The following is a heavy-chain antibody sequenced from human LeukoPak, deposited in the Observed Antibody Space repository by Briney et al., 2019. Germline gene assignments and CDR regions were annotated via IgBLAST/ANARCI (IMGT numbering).Heavy chain of an antibody. CDR1: GYTFTRYY. V-gene: IGHV1-46*01. J-gene: IGHJ3*02. CDR3: ATVRVLDAFDI. CDR2: INPSGGST. D-gene: IGHD3-3*01. Sequence: ASVKVSCKASGYTFTRYYIHWVRQAPGQGLEWMGIINPSGGSTTYAQKFQGRVTMTEDTSTDTAYMELSSLRSEDTAVYYCATVRVLDAFDIWGQGTMVTVSS.